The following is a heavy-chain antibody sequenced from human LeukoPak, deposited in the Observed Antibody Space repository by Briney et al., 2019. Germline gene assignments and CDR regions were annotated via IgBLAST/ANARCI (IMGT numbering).Heavy chain of an antibody. V-gene: IGHV3-48*02. Sequence: GGSLRLSCAASGFTVSSNYMSWVRQAPGKGLEWVSYISSSSSTIYYADSVKGRFTISRDNAKNSLYLQMNSLRDEDTAVYYCARDGDTAMPTPYWGQGTLVTVSS. CDR1: GFTVSSNY. D-gene: IGHD5-18*01. CDR2: ISSSSSTI. J-gene: IGHJ4*02. CDR3: ARDGDTAMPTPY.